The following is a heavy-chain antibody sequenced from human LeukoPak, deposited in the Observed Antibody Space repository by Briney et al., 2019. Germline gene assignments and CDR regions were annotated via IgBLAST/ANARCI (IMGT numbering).Heavy chain of an antibody. Sequence: SETLSLTCAVYGGSFSGYYWSWIRRPPGKGLEWIGEINHSGSTNYNPSLKSRVTISVDTSKNQFSLKLSSVTAADTAVYYCARGRGKQWVPGYWGQGTLVTVSS. CDR1: GGSFSGYY. D-gene: IGHD6-19*01. CDR2: INHSGST. J-gene: IGHJ4*02. V-gene: IGHV4-34*01. CDR3: ARGRGKQWVPGY.